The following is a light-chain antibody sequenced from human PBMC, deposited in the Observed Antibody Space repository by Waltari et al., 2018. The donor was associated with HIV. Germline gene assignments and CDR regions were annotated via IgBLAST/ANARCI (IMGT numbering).Light chain of an antibody. CDR2: LGS. V-gene: IGKV2-28*01. CDR1: QSLLHSNGYNY. J-gene: IGKJ5*01. CDR3: MQALQTPIT. Sequence: DIVMTQSPFSLPVPPGEPASISCRSSQSLLHSNGYNYLDWYLQKPGQSQQLLIYLGSNRASGVPDRFSGSGSGTDFTLKISRVEAEDVGVYYCMQALQTPITFGQGTRLEIK.